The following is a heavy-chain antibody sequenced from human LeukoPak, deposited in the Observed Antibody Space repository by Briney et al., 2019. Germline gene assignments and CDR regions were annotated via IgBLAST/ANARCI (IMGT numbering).Heavy chain of an antibody. CDR2: IDYRGST. CDR1: GGSISTYY. V-gene: IGHV4-59*01. D-gene: IGHD5-18*01. CDR3: ARSRSGYSYDHAAFEI. J-gene: IGHJ3*02. Sequence: SETLSLTCTVSGGSISTYYWSWIRQPPGKGREGIAYIDYRGSTTYNPSLRSRVTISVDTSRNQFSLKLSSVTAADTAVYYCARSRSGYSYDHAAFEIWGQGTMVTVSS.